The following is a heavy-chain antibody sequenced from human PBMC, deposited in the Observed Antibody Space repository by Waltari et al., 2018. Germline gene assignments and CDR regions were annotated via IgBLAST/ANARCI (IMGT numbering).Heavy chain of an antibody. Sequence: QVQLVQSGAEVKKPGSSVKVSCKASGGTFSSYAISWVRQAPGQGLEWMGGIIPILGIANYAQKFQGRVTITADESTSTAYMELSSLRSEDTAVYYCARSRGYCSSISCPICLPEPGYYFDYWGQGTLVTVSS. CDR1: GGTFSSYA. D-gene: IGHD2-2*03. CDR2: IIPILGIA. J-gene: IGHJ4*02. CDR3: ARSRGYCSSISCPICLPEPGYYFDY. V-gene: IGHV1-69*04.